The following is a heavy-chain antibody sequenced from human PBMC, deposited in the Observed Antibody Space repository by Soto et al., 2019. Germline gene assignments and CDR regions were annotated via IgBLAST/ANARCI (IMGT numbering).Heavy chain of an antibody. D-gene: IGHD3-10*01. Sequence: GGSLRLSCAASGFTFSDHYMTWIRQSPGKGLEWVSYISSDSATIYYTDSVQGRFTVSRDNARNSVCLQMNSLRAEDTAVYYCASDPYYYASYYWGQGTLVTVSS. CDR3: ASDPYYYASYY. V-gene: IGHV3-11*01. J-gene: IGHJ4*02. CDR2: ISSDSATI. CDR1: GFTFSDHY.